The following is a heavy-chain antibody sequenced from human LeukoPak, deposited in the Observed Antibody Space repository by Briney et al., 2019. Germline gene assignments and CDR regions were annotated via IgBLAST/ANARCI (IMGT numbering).Heavy chain of an antibody. J-gene: IGHJ4*02. CDR3: AKDKRVVGATTGPYYFDY. CDR1: GFTFSSYG. V-gene: IGHV3-30*02. Sequence: PGGSLRLSCAASGFTFSSYGMHWVRQAPGKGLERVAFIRYDGSNKYYADSVKGRFTISRDNSKNTLYLQMNSLRAEDTAVYYCAKDKRVVGATTGPYYFDYWGQGTLVTVSS. D-gene: IGHD1-26*01. CDR2: IRYDGSNK.